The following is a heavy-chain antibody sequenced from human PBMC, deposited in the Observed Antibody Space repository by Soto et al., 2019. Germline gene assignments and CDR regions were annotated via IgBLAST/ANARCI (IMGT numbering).Heavy chain of an antibody. V-gene: IGHV1-18*01. CDR1: GYTFTSYG. D-gene: IGHD3-3*01. Sequence: ASVKVSCKASGYTFTSYGISWVRQAPGQGLEWMGWISAYNGNTNYAQKLQGRVTMTTDTSTNTAYMELRSLRSDDTAVYYCARPVLRFLEWFHDNWFDPWGQGTLVTVSS. J-gene: IGHJ5*02. CDR2: ISAYNGNT. CDR3: ARPVLRFLEWFHDNWFDP.